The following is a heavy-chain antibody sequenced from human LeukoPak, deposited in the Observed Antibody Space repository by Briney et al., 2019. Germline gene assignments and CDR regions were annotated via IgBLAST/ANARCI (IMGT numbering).Heavy chain of an antibody. D-gene: IGHD2-2*01. V-gene: IGHV4-34*01. Sequence: SETLSLTCAVYGESFSGYYWTWIRQTAGKGLEWIGKIDHSGSANYNPSLKSRVTISVATPRDQFSLELSSVTAADTAVYYCARGRYCNTTNCPYVGGFYYMDVWGKGTTVLVSS. CDR3: ARGRYCNTTNCPYVGGFYYMDV. J-gene: IGHJ6*03. CDR1: GESFSGYY. CDR2: IDHSGSA.